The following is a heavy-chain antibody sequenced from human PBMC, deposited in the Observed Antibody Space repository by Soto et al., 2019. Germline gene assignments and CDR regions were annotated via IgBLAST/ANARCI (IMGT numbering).Heavy chain of an antibody. CDR3: ARVISSRDEYFDY. V-gene: IGHV4-59*12. CDR2: IYYSGTT. Sequence: SETLSLTCTVSGGSISSYYWSWIRQPPGEGLEWIGYIYYSGTTNYNPSLKSRVTMSVDKPKNQFSLNLTSVTAADTAVYYCARVISSRDEYFDYWGQGTVVTVSS. CDR1: GGSISSYY. D-gene: IGHD2-2*01. J-gene: IGHJ4*02.